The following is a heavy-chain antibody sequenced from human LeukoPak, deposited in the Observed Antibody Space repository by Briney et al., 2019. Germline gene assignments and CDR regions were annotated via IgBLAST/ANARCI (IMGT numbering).Heavy chain of an antibody. CDR2: VFYTGST. V-gene: IGHV4-59*01. J-gene: IGHJ4*02. D-gene: IGHD6-13*01. Sequence: SETLSLTCIVSGVSITNYYWTWIRQPPGEGLEWIGYVFYTGSTNYNPSLESRVTISVDTSKNQVSLKLTSMTAADTAVYYCATYSTASVGFHYWGRGTLVTVSS. CDR3: ATYSTASVGFHY. CDR1: GVSITNYY.